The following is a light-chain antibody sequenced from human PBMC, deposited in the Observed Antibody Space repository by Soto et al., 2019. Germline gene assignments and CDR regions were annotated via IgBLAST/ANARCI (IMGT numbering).Light chain of an antibody. CDR1: HNIERW. CDR3: QQYKSYWT. J-gene: IGKJ1*01. Sequence: IQMTQSPSTLSASVGDRVTITCRASHNIERWMAWYQQKPGKAPSLLIFDASTLHSGVPSRFSGSGSGTEFTLSISRLQTDDFATYYCQQYKSYWTFGQGTKVDIK. CDR2: DAS. V-gene: IGKV1-5*01.